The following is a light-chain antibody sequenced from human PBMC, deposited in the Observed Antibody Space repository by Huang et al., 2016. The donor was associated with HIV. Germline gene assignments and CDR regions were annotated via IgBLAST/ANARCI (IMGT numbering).Light chain of an antibody. CDR2: DAS. CDR3: QQYHDFPYT. V-gene: IGKV1-33*01. CDR1: QDINHY. Sequence: IQMTQSPSSLSASVGDRVTITCQAIQDINHYLKWYQQKPAKAPKVLIYDASKLQNGVPSRFSATGSETHFTFTITSLQPEDIATYYCQQYHDFPYTFGQGTKLQIK. J-gene: IGKJ2*01.